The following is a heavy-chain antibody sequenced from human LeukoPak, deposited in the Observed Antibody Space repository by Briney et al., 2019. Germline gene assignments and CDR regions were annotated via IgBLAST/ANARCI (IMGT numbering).Heavy chain of an antibody. CDR2: IYSSGST. CDR3: ATDVGYSYGSFDY. V-gene: IGHV4-4*07. CDR1: GGSISSYF. D-gene: IGHD5-18*01. J-gene: IGHJ4*02. Sequence: PSETLSLTCTVPGGSISSYFWTWIRQPAGKGLEWIGRIYSSGSTNYNPSLKSRVTMSVDTSKNQFSLKLSSVTAADTALYYCATDVGYSYGSFDYWGQGTLVTVSS.